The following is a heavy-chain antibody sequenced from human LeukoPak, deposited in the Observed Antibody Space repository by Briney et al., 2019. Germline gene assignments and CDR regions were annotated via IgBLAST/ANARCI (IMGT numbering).Heavy chain of an antibody. D-gene: IGHD1-26*01. CDR2: INAGNGNT. J-gene: IGHJ3*02. Sequence: ASVKVSCKASGYTFTSYAMHWVRQAPGQRLEWMGWINAGNGNTKYSQKFQGRVTITRDTSASTAYMELSSLRSEDTAVYYCANKRAPREAFDIWGQGTMVTVSS. CDR3: ANKRAPREAFDI. CDR1: GYTFTSYA. V-gene: IGHV1-3*01.